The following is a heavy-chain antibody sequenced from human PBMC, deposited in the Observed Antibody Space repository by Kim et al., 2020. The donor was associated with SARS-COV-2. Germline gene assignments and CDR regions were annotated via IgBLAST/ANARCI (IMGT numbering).Heavy chain of an antibody. Sequence: ASVKVSCKASGYTFTSYGISWVRQAPGQGLEWMGWISAYNGNTNYAQKLQGRVTMTTDTSTSTAYMELRSLRSDDTAVYYCARTQRGYSGYSLLLDWGQGTLVTVSS. CDR1: GYTFTSYG. CDR2: ISAYNGNT. CDR3: ARTQRGYSGYSLLLD. J-gene: IGHJ4*02. D-gene: IGHD5-12*01. V-gene: IGHV1-18*01.